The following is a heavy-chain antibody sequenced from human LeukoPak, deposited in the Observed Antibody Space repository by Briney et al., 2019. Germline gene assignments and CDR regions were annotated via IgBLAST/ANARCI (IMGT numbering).Heavy chain of an antibody. CDR2: IYTSGST. D-gene: IGHD4-11*01. Sequence: SETLSLTCTVSGASFSKNGCYWGWIRQPPGKGLEWIGRIYTSGSTNYNPSLKSRVTISVDTSKNQFSLKLSSVTAADTAVYYCARSPLTTVTTSGGTFDYWGQGTLVTVSS. J-gene: IGHJ4*02. CDR1: GASFSKNGCY. CDR3: ARSPLTTVTTSGGTFDY. V-gene: IGHV4-61*02.